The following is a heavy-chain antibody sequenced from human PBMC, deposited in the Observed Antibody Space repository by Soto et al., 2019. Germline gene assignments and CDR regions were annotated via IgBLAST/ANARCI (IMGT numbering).Heavy chain of an antibody. CDR1: GYTFTSYG. CDR2: ISAYNGNT. CDR3: ARDPYYYDSSGYPARWARDF. J-gene: IGHJ4*02. D-gene: IGHD3-22*01. V-gene: IGHV1-18*01. Sequence: ASVKVSCKASGYTFTSYGISWVRQAPGQGLEWMGWISAYNGNTNYAQKLQGRVTMTTDTSTSTAYMELRSLRSDDTAVYYCARDPYYYDSSGYPARWARDFWGQGTLVTV.